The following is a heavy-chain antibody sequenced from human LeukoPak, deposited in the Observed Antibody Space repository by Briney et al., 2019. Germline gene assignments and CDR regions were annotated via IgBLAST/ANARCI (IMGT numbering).Heavy chain of an antibody. Sequence: SETLSLTCAVYGGSFSGYYWSWIRQPPGKGLEWIGEINHSGSTNYNPSLKSRVTIPVDTSKNQFSLKLSSVTAADTAVYYCARYVIVVVNDAFDIWGQGTMVTVSS. CDR2: INHSGST. CDR3: ARYVIVVVNDAFDI. V-gene: IGHV4-34*01. J-gene: IGHJ3*02. D-gene: IGHD3-22*01. CDR1: GGSFSGYY.